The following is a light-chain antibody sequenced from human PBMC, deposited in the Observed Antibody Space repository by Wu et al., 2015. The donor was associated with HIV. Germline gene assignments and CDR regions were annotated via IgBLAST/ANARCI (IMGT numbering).Light chain of an antibody. CDR2: GTS. Sequence: EIVLTQSPGTLSLSPGERATLSCRASQSIDSTYLAWYQQKLGQAPRLIIFGTSTRAAGIPGRFSGSGSGTDFTLTINRVEPEDFAVYYCQQYFWPPFAFGRGTKVEIK. CDR3: QQYFWPPFA. V-gene: IGKV3-20*01. J-gene: IGKJ4*01. CDR1: QSIDSTY.